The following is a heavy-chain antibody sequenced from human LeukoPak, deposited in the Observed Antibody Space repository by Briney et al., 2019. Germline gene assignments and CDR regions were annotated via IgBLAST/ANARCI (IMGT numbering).Heavy chain of an antibody. CDR2: INTNTGNP. V-gene: IGHV7-4-1*02. D-gene: IGHD5-18*01. J-gene: IGHJ6*02. CDR1: GYTFTSYA. CDR3: ARDGAAMVQYYGMDV. Sequence: ASVKVSCKASGYTFTSYAMNWVRQAPGQGLEWMGWINTNTGNPTYAQGFTGRFVFSLDASVSTAYLQISSLKAEDTAVYYCARDGAAMVQYYGMDVWGQGTTVTVSS.